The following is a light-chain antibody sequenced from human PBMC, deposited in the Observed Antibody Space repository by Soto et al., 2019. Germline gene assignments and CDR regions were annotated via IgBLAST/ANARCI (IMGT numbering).Light chain of an antibody. CDR1: QSVNSNF. V-gene: IGKV3-20*01. J-gene: IGKJ2*01. Sequence: EVVLTQSPGTLSLSPGERATLSCRTSQSVNSNFLSWFQQKPGQPPRLLLYGASRSAAGTPDRFSGSGSATDFTLIISRLEPADSAVYHCQLSGNYIFTFGQGTKLEI. CDR3: QLSGNYIFT. CDR2: GAS.